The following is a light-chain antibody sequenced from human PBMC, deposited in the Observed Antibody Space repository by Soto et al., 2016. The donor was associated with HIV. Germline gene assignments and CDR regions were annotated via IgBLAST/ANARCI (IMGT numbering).Light chain of an antibody. CDR1: NIGTYR. J-gene: IGLJ1*01. CDR3: QVWHSSSDYV. CDR2: DDR. Sequence: SYELTQPPSVSVAPGKTARITCGGNNIGTYRVHWYQQKPGQAPVLVVYDDRDRPSGIPERFSGSNSGNTATLTISRVEVGDEADYYCQVWHSSSDYVFGSGPRSPS. V-gene: IGLV3-21*03.